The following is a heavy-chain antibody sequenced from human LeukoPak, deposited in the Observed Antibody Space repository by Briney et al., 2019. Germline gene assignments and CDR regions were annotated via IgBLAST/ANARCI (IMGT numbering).Heavy chain of an antibody. J-gene: IGHJ5*02. D-gene: IGHD1-14*01. CDR1: GYTFTVYY. Sequence: ASVKVSCKASGYTFTVYYMHWVRQAPGQGLEWMGWINPNSGGTNYAQKFQGRVTMTRDTSISTAYMELSRLRSDDTAVYYCARGSPRSSGPGFDPWGQGTLVTVSS. CDR2: INPNSGGT. CDR3: ARGSPRSSGPGFDP. V-gene: IGHV1-2*02.